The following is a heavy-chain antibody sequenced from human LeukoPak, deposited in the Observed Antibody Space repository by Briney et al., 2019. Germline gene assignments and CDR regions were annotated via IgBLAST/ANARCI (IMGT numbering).Heavy chain of an antibody. CDR3: ARGPSGYHNT. V-gene: IGHV3-23*01. D-gene: IGHD5-12*01. CDR1: GFTFSTYA. J-gene: IGHJ4*02. Sequence: GGSLRLSCAASGFTFSTYAMSWVRQAPGKGLEWVSAITGSGGTTYYADSVKGRFTISRDNSKNTLYLQMNSLRAEDTAVYYCARGPSGYHNTGGQGTLVTVSS. CDR2: ITGSGGTT.